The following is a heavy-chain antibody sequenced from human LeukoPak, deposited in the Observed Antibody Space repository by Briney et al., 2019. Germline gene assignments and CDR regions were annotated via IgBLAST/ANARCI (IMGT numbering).Heavy chain of an antibody. CDR3: ARVTWLVRPLNYYYGMDV. Sequence: SETLSLTCAVYGVSFSGYYWSWIRQPPGKGLEWIGEINHSGSTNYNPSLKSRVTISVDTSKNQFSLKLSSVTAADTAVYYCARVTWLVRPLNYYYGMDVWGQGTTVTVSS. D-gene: IGHD6-19*01. CDR1: GVSFSGYY. J-gene: IGHJ6*02. CDR2: INHSGST. V-gene: IGHV4-34*01.